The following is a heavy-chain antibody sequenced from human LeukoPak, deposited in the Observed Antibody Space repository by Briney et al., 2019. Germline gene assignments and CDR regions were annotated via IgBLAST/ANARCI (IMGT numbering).Heavy chain of an antibody. V-gene: IGHV4-59*08. Sequence: PSETLSLTCTVSGGSISSYYWSWIRQPPGKGLEWIGYIYYSGSTNYNPSLKSRVTISVDTSKNQFSLKLSSVTAADTAVYYCARQSTAYYDSSGYYYFPYFDYWGQGTLVTVSS. CDR2: IYYSGST. CDR1: GGSISSYY. D-gene: IGHD3-22*01. J-gene: IGHJ4*02. CDR3: ARQSTAYYDSSGYYYFPYFDY.